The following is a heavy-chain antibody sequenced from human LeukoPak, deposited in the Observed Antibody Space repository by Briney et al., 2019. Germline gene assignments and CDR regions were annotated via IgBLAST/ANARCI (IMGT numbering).Heavy chain of an antibody. CDR2: IGADGKT. J-gene: IGHJ4*02. Sequence: GGSLRLSCSASGFTCSTYGMHWVRQATGRGLEWVSAIGADGKTYYAGSVKGRFTISREDAKNSLYLQMNSLRVEDAAVYYCARRGQQLNYWGQGTLVTVSS. D-gene: IGHD6-13*01. V-gene: IGHV3-13*01. CDR3: ARRGQQLNY. CDR1: GFTCSTYG.